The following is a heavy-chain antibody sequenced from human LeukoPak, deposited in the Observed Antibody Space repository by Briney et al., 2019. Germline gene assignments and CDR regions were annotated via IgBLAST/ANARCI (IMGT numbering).Heavy chain of an antibody. CDR2: IYHSGST. D-gene: IGHD6-19*01. CDR1: GYSISSGYY. Sequence: PSETLSLTCTVSGYSISSGYYWGWIRQPPGKGLEWIGSIYHSGSTYYNPSLKSRVTISVDTSKNQFSLKLSSVTAADTAVYYCARPGVGRYSSGWYRDYWGQGTLVTVSS. J-gene: IGHJ4*02. CDR3: ARPGVGRYSSGWYRDY. V-gene: IGHV4-38-2*02.